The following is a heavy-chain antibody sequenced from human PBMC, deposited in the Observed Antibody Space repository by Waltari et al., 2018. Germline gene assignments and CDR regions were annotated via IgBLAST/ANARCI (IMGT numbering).Heavy chain of an antibody. CDR3: ARVPNFYYYYMDV. V-gene: IGHV4-34*01. Sequence: VQLQQWGAGLLKPSENLSLTCAVYGGSFRGSYWIWYRQPPGKGLEWIGEINHSGSTNYNPSLKSRVTISVDTSKNQFSLKLSSVTAADTAVYYCARVPNFYYYYMDVWGKGTTVTVSS. J-gene: IGHJ6*03. CDR2: INHSGST. CDR1: GGSFRGSY.